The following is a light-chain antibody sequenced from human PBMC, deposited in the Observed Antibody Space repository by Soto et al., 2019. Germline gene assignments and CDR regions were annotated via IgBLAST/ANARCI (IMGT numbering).Light chain of an antibody. CDR2: DSD. CDR1: SSNIGTSY. J-gene: IGLJ3*02. V-gene: IGLV1-51*01. Sequence: QSVLTQSPSVSAAPGQSVTISCSGGSSNIGTSYVSWFRQLPGTAPKLVIYDSDKRASGIPGRFSGSKSGTSATLGITGLQNGDEAEYCCGTWDDSLSAWVFGGGTKVTVL. CDR3: GTWDDSLSAWV.